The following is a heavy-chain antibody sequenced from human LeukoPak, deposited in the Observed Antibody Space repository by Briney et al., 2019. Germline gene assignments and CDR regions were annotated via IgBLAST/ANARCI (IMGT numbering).Heavy chain of an antibody. D-gene: IGHD6-19*01. Sequence: ASVKVSCKASGYTFTGYYMHWVRQAPGQGLEWMGWINPNSGGTNYAQKFQGRVTMTRDTSISTAYMELSRLRSDDTAVYYCARTPLAQQWREDLAFDIWGQGTMVTVSS. V-gene: IGHV1-2*02. CDR3: ARTPLAQQWREDLAFDI. J-gene: IGHJ3*02. CDR2: INPNSGGT. CDR1: GYTFTGYY.